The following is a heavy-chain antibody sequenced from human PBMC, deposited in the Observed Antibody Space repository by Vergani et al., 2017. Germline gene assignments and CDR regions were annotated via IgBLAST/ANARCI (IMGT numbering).Heavy chain of an antibody. CDR3: ARDTRFLVDY. Sequence: QVQLQESGPGLVKPSETLSLTCTVSGGSISSYYWRWIRQPPGKGLEWIGYIYYSGSTYYNPSLKRRVTISVDTSKNQFSLKLSSVNAADTAVNYCARDTRFLVDYWGQGTLVTVSS. V-gene: IGHV4-59*12. J-gene: IGHJ4*02. CDR2: IYYSGST. CDR1: GGSISSYY. D-gene: IGHD3-3*01.